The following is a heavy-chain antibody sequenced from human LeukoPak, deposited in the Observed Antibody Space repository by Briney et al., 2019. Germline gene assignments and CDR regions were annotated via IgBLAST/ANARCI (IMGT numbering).Heavy chain of an antibody. J-gene: IGHJ4*02. CDR1: GFXFRNHF. V-gene: IGHV3-21*01. CDR2: ISSSSTYI. Sequence: PGGSLRLSCAVSGFXFRNHFMNWVRQAPGKGLEWVSSISSSSTYIYYADSVKGRLTISRDNAKNSLYLQMNSLRAEDTAVYYCARSGGGPCDYWGQGTLVTVSS. D-gene: IGHD3-10*01. CDR3: ARSGGGPCDY.